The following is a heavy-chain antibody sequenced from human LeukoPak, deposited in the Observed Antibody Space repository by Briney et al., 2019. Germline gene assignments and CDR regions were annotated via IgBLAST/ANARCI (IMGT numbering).Heavy chain of an antibody. D-gene: IGHD3-10*01. J-gene: IGHJ4*02. CDR1: GFTFDDYG. CDR3: ARRYGSGSYYDY. Sequence: GGSLRLSCAASGFTFDDYGMSWIRQAPGKGLEWVSYISSSGSAIYYADFVKGRFTISRDNAKNSLYLQMNSLRAEDTAVYYCARRYGSGSYYDYWGQGTLVSVSS. CDR2: ISSSGSAI. V-gene: IGHV3-11*01.